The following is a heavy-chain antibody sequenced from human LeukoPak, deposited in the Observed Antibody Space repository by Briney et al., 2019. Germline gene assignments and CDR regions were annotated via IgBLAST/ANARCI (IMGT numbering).Heavy chain of an antibody. CDR2: IWYDGSNK. V-gene: IGHV3-33*01. CDR1: GFTFSSYG. CDR3: ARETLDCSSTSCFNYYYGMDV. J-gene: IGHJ6*02. Sequence: GSLRLSCAASGFTFSSYGMHWVRQAPGKGLEWVAVIWYDGSNKYYADSVKGRFTISRDNSKNTLYLQMNSLRTEDTAVYYCARETLDCSSTSCFNYYYGMDVWGQGTTVTASS. D-gene: IGHD2-2*01.